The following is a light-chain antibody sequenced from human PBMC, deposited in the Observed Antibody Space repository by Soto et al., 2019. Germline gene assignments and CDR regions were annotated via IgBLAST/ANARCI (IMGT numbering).Light chain of an antibody. CDR1: SSNIGNNA. J-gene: IGLJ2*01. CDR3: AAWDDSLNAVV. V-gene: IGLV1-36*01. Sequence: QLALTQPPSVSEAPRQRVTISCSGSSSNIGNNAVNWYQQLPGKAPKLLIYYDDMLPSGVSDRFSGSKSGTSASLAISGLQSEDEADYYCAAWDDSLNAVVFGGGTKLTVL. CDR2: YDD.